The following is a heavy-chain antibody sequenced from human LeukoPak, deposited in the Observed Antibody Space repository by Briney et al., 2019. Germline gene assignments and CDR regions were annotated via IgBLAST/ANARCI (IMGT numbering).Heavy chain of an antibody. CDR2: INWNGGST. Sequence: GGSLRLSCAASGFTFDDYGMSWVRQAPGKGLEWVSGINWNGGSTGYADSVKGRFTISRDNAKNSLYLQMNSLRAEDTAVYYCANLYYDILTGYYANDAFDIWGQGTMVTVSS. D-gene: IGHD3-9*01. CDR3: ANLYYDILTGYYANDAFDI. V-gene: IGHV3-20*04. J-gene: IGHJ3*02. CDR1: GFTFDDYG.